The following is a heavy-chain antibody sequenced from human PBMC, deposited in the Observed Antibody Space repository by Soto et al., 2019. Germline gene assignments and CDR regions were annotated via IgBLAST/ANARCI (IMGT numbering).Heavy chain of an antibody. Sequence: SVKVSCKASGGTFSSYAIRWVRQAPGQGLEWMGGIIPIFGTANYAQKFQGRVTITADEATSTDYMELSSLRSEDTAVYYCARAAGEANFDYWGQGTLVTVSS. V-gene: IGHV1-69*13. CDR1: GGTFSSYA. D-gene: IGHD1-26*01. CDR3: ARAAGEANFDY. J-gene: IGHJ4*02. CDR2: IIPIFGTA.